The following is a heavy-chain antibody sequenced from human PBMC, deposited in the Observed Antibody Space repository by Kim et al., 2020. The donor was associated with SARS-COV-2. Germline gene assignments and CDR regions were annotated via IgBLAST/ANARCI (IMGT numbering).Heavy chain of an antibody. CDR2: INADNGKT. Sequence: ASVKVSCDASGYRFDSYGINWVRQVPGQGLEWIGWINADNGKTNYAPRLQGRVILTTDANTAYMELRSLRSDDTAVYYCARSSDDSSGYWTRYYSDYWGQGTLVTVSS. D-gene: IGHD3-22*01. J-gene: IGHJ4*02. CDR1: GYRFDSYG. V-gene: IGHV1-18*01. CDR3: ARSSDDSSGYWTRYYSDY.